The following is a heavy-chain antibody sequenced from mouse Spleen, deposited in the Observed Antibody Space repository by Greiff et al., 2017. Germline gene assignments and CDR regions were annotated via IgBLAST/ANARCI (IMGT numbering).Heavy chain of an antibody. CDR1: GYTFTSYW. CDR2: INPSTGYT. J-gene: IGHJ4*01. V-gene: IGHV1-7*01. Sequence: VQLQQSGAELAKPGASVKMSCKASGYTFTSYWMHWVKQRPGQGLEWIGYINPSTGYTEYNQKFKDKATLTADKSSSTAYMQLSSLTSEDSAVYYCATYRYDRGAMDYWGQGTSVTVSS. CDR3: ATYRYDRGAMDY. D-gene: IGHD2-14*01.